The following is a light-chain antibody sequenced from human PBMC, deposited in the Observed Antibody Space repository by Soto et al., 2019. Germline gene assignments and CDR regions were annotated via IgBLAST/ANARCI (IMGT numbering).Light chain of an antibody. J-gene: IGKJ1*01. Sequence: DIQMTQAPSALSASVGDRVTITCRASHRISSWLAWYQQKPGKAPKLLIYAASSLQSGVSAKFSGSRSGPEFTLTISHLQPDDFATYSCQQYDSILGTFGPGTKVDIK. V-gene: IGKV1-5*01. CDR2: AAS. CDR1: HRISSW. CDR3: QQYDSILGT.